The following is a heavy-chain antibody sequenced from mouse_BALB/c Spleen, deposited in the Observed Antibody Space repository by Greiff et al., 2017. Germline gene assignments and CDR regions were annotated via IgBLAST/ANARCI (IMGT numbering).Heavy chain of an antibody. J-gene: IGHJ2*01. CDR3: ARDDYGSSSFDY. D-gene: IGHD1-1*01. Sequence: EVHLVESGGGLVQPGGSLRLSCATSGFTFTDYYMSWVRQPPGKALEWLGFIRNKANGYTTEYSASVKGRFTISRDNSQSILYLQMNTLRAEDSATYYCARDDYGSSSFDYWGQGTTLTVSS. CDR2: IRNKANGYTT. CDR1: GFTFTDYY. V-gene: IGHV7-3*02.